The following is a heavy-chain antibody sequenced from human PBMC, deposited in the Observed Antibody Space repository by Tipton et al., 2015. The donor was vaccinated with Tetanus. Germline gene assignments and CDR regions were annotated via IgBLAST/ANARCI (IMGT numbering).Heavy chain of an antibody. CDR1: GYSFPNYY. J-gene: IGHJ5*02. CDR3: ARGKYLKDSGHFHNWFDP. V-gene: IGHV5-51*03. CDR2: IYPLDSRV. Sequence: QLVQSGAEVKKPGASLKISCKGSGYSFPNYYIAWVRQMPGKGLECMGIIYPLDSRVTYSPSFQGQVTISADKSIGTAYLQWRSLKASDTAMYYCARGKYLKDSGHFHNWFDPWGQGTLVTVSS. D-gene: IGHD2-21*02.